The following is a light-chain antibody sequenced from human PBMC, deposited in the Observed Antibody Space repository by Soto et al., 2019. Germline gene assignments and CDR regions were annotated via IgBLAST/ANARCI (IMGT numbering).Light chain of an antibody. Sequence: EIVLTQSPDTLSLSPGGGAALSCRASQTVPNNYLAWYQHQPGQAPRLLIHGASSRATGIPDRFSGSGSGTDFTLTVSRLEPEDFAVYYCQQYAVSPFSVGGGTKVDIK. CDR2: GAS. CDR1: QTVPNNY. V-gene: IGKV3-20*01. J-gene: IGKJ4*01. CDR3: QQYAVSPFS.